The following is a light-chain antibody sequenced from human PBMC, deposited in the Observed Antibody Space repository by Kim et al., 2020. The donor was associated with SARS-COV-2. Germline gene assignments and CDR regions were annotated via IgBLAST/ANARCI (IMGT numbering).Light chain of an antibody. CDR2: YDS. CDR3: QVWDSSSDHRV. Sequence: APGKTARITCGGNNIGSKSMHWYQQKPGQATVLVIYYDSDRPSGIPERFSGSNSGNTATLTISRVEAGDEADYYCQVWDSSSDHRVFGGGTKLTVL. J-gene: IGLJ3*02. CDR1: NIGSKS. V-gene: IGLV3-21*04.